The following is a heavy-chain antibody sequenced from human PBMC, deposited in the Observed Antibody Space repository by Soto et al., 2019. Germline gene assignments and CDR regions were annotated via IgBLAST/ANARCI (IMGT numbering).Heavy chain of an antibody. Sequence: GGSLRLSCAASGFTFSSYWMSWVRQAPGKGLEWVANIKQDGSEKYYVDSVKGRFTISRDNAKNSLYLQMNSLRAEDTAVYYCARDLYYDFWSAILGDYYGMDVWGQGTTVTVSS. CDR3: ARDLYYDFWSAILGDYYGMDV. J-gene: IGHJ6*02. CDR1: GFTFSSYW. D-gene: IGHD3-3*01. CDR2: IKQDGSEK. V-gene: IGHV3-7*05.